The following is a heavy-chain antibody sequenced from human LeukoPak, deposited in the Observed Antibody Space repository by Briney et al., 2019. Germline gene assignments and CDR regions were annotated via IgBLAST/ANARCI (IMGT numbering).Heavy chain of an antibody. J-gene: IGHJ4*02. CDR1: GFTFSSYS. CDR3: ARDSSMLRGPMVIYYFDF. V-gene: IGHV3-23*01. D-gene: IGHD3-10*01. CDR2: ISGSGGST. Sequence: GGSLRLSCAASGFTFSSYSMSWVRQAPGKGLEWVSAISGSGGSTYYADSVKGRFTISRDNSKNTLYLQMNSLRAEDTAVYYCARDSSMLRGPMVIYYFDFWGQGTLVTVSS.